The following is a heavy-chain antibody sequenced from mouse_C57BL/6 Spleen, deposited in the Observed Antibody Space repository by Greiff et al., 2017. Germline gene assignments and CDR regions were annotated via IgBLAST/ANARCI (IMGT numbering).Heavy chain of an antibody. D-gene: IGHD2-4*01. CDR2: IDPSDSYT. CDR3: ARGYDYGYAMDY. V-gene: IGHV1-50*01. J-gene: IGHJ4*01. Sequence: VQLQQPGAELVKPGASVKLSCKASGYTFTSYWMQWVKQRPGQGLEWIGEIDPSDSYTNYNQKFKGKATLTVDTSSSTAYMQLSSLTSEDSAVYHCARGYDYGYAMDYWGQGTSVTVSS. CDR1: GYTFTSYW.